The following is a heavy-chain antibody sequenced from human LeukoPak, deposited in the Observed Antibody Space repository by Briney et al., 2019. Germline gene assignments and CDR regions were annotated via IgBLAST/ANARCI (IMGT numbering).Heavy chain of an antibody. J-gene: IGHJ6*03. CDR1: GYTVTGYY. CDR3: ASLVVVTAIPGLSPMDV. CDR2: INPNSGGT. Sequence: ASVKASCKASGYTVTGYYMHWVRQAPGQGLEWMGWINPNSGGTNYAQKFQGRVTMTRDTSISTAYMELSRLRPDDTAVYYCASLVVVTAIPGLSPMDVWGKGTTVTVSS. D-gene: IGHD2-21*02. V-gene: IGHV1-2*02.